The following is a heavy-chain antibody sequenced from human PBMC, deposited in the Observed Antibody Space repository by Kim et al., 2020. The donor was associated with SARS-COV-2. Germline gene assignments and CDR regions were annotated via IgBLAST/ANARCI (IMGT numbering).Heavy chain of an antibody. CDR3: ARDTDCSGGSCPYYYYGMDV. Sequence: GGSLRLSCAASGFTFSSYWMHWVRQAPGKGLVWVSRINSDGSSTSYADSVKGRFTISRDNAKNTLYLQMNSLRAEDTAVYYCARDTDCSGGSCPYYYYGMDVWGQGTTVTVSS. D-gene: IGHD2-15*01. V-gene: IGHV3-74*01. CDR2: INSDGSST. CDR1: GFTFSSYW. J-gene: IGHJ6*02.